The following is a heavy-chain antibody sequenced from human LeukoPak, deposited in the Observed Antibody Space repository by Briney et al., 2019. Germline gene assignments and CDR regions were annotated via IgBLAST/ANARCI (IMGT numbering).Heavy chain of an antibody. J-gene: IGHJ4*02. CDR1: GYTFTSYG. Sequence: VASVKVSCKASGYTFTSYGISWVRQAPGQGLEWMGRISAYNGNTNYAQKLQGRVTMTTDTSTSTAYMELRSLRSDDTAVYYCARLNYYDSSGYYYPDYWGQGTLVTVSS. D-gene: IGHD3-22*01. CDR3: ARLNYYDSSGYYYPDY. CDR2: ISAYNGNT. V-gene: IGHV1-18*01.